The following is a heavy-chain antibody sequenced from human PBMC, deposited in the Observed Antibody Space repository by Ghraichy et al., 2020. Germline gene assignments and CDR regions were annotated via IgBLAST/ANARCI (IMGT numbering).Heavy chain of an antibody. J-gene: IGHJ6*02. CDR2: ISYDGSNK. CDR1: GFTFSSYA. Sequence: GGSLRLSCAASGFTFSSYAMHWVRQAPGKGLEWVAVISYDGSNKYYADSVKGRFTISRDNSKNTLYLQMNSLRAEDTAVYYCARCYDLEGGYGMDVWGQGTTVTVSS. V-gene: IGHV3-30*04. D-gene: IGHD5-12*01. CDR3: ARCYDLEGGYGMDV.